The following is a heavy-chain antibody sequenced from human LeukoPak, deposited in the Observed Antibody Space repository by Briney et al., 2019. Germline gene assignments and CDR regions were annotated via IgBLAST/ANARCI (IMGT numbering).Heavy chain of an antibody. CDR1: GYTLTELS. CDR3: ATAQLLSDGNDY. V-gene: IGHV1-24*01. D-gene: IGHD2-2*01. Sequence: GASVKVSCKVSGYTLTELSMHWVRHAPGKGLEWMGGFDPEDGETIYAQKFQGRVTMTEDTSTDTAYMELSSLRSEDTAVYYCATAQLLSDGNDYWGQGTLVTVSS. J-gene: IGHJ4*02. CDR2: FDPEDGET.